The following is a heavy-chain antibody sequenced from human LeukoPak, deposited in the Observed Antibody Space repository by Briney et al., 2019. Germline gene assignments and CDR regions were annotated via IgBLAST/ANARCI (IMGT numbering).Heavy chain of an antibody. J-gene: IGHJ4*02. CDR3: VRAVAGMGCIDY. CDR1: GFAFSTYW. CDR2: IGPDGRGT. V-gene: IGHV3-74*01. Sequence: PGGSLRLSCAASGFAFSTYWMHWVRQAPGKGPVWVSRIGPDGRGTIYADSVKGRFTMSRDNDKNTLYLQLSSLRAEDTAVFYCVRAVAGMGCIDYWGQGTLVTVSS. D-gene: IGHD6-19*01.